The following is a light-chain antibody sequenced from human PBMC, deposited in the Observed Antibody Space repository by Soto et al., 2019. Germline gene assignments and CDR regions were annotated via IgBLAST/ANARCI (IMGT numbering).Light chain of an antibody. CDR1: QSVSSN. CDR2: GAS. Sequence: EIVMTQSPATLSVSPGERATLSCRASQSVSSNLAWYQQKPGQAPRLLIYGASTRATGIPARFSGSGSATEFTLSISSLLSEDFAVYYCQQYNNWLFAFGPGTKVDIK. CDR3: QQYNNWLFA. J-gene: IGKJ3*01. V-gene: IGKV3-15*01.